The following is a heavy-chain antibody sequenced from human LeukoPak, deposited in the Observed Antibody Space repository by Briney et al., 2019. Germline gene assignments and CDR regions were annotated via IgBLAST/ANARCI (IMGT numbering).Heavy chain of an antibody. V-gene: IGHV3-23*01. CDR2: IRSAVDTT. CDR1: GFTFSNYG. J-gene: IGHJ3*02. CDR3: ARDVLYSSAWYKGAVHDAFDI. D-gene: IGHD6-19*01. Sequence: GGSLRLSCAASGFTFSNYGVSWVRQAPGKGLEWVSGIRSAVDTTHYADSVKGRFIISRDNSKNTLSLQLNSLRPEDTALYYCARDVLYSSAWYKGAVHDAFDIWGQGTMVTVSS.